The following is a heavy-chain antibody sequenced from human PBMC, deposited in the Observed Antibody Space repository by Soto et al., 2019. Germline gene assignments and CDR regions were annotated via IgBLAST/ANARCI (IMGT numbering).Heavy chain of an antibody. V-gene: IGHV3-30*18. CDR1: GFTFSSYG. J-gene: IGHJ4*02. CDR3: AKGFWEYGDYGVPGV. Sequence: VQLVESGGGVVQPGRSLRLSCAASGFTFSSYGMHWVRQAPGKGLEWVAVISYDGSNKYYADSVKGRFTISRDNSKNTLYLQMNSLRAEDTAVYYCAKGFWEYGDYGVPGVWGQGTLVTVSS. D-gene: IGHD4-17*01. CDR2: ISYDGSNK.